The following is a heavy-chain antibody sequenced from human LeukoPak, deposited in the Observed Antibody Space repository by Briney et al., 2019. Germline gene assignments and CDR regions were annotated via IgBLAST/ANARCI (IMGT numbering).Heavy chain of an antibody. D-gene: IGHD5-12*01. V-gene: IGHV6-1*01. Sequence: SQTLSLTCAISGDSASSNSAVWNWIRQSPSRGLEGLGSTYYRSKWYNDYAVSVKIRIIINPDTSKNQFSLHLNSVTPEDTAVYYCASGYSGYDYYCDYWGQGTLVTVSS. CDR1: GDSASSNSAV. CDR3: ASGYSGYDYYCDY. J-gene: IGHJ4*02. CDR2: TYYRSKWYN.